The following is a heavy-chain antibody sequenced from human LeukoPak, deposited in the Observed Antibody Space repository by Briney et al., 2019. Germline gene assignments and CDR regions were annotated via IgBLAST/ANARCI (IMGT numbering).Heavy chain of an antibody. CDR2: INSDGSTT. CDR3: ARAPYDDYPAY. J-gene: IGHJ4*02. Sequence: GGSLRLSCAVSGFTFSSYWMHWVRQAPGKGLVWFSRINSDGSTTSYADSVKGRFTISRDNAKNTLYLQMNSLRADDTAVYYCARAPYDDYPAYWGQGTLVTVSS. CDR1: GFTFSSYW. V-gene: IGHV3-74*01. D-gene: IGHD4-17*01.